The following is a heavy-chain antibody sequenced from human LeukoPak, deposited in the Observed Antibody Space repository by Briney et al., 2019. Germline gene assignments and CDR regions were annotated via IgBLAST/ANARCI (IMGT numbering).Heavy chain of an antibody. V-gene: IGHV3-7*01. CDR2: IKQDGSEK. CDR1: GFTFSSYW. Sequence: GGSLRLSCAASGFTFSSYWMSWVRQAPGKGLEWVANIKQDGSEKYYVDSVKGRFTISRDNAKNSLYLQMNSLRAEDTAVYYCARDGGYSGDDFFDYWGQGTLVTVSS. J-gene: IGHJ4*02. CDR3: ARDGGYSGDDFFDY. D-gene: IGHD5-12*01.